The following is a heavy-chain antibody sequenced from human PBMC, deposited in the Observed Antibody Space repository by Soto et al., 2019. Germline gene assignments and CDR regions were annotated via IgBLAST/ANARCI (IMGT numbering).Heavy chain of an antibody. CDR3: ARRGACSSTSCYAFGF. V-gene: IGHV4-61*01. D-gene: IGHD2-2*01. CDR1: GGSVNSGSQY. Sequence: SETLSLTCTVSGGSVNSGSQYWSWIRQPPGKGLEWIGYLYYSGSTDYNPSLKSRVTISLDTPKNQFSLKVSSLTATDTAVYYCARRGACSSTSCYAFGFWAQGTLVTVSS. CDR2: LYYSGST. J-gene: IGHJ4*01.